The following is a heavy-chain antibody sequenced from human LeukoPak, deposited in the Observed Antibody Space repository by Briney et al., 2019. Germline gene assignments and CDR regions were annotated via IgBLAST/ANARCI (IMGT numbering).Heavy chain of an antibody. CDR1: GFTFSSYG. J-gene: IGHJ3*02. V-gene: IGHV3-33*01. CDR3: ARDRSGYRDAFDI. D-gene: IGHD6-13*01. Sequence: GGSLRLSCAASGFTFSSYGMHWVRQAPGKGLEWVAVIWYDGSNKYYADSVKGRFTISRDNSKNTLYLQMNSLRAEDTAVYYCARDRSGYRDAFDIWGQGTMVTVSS. CDR2: IWYDGSNK.